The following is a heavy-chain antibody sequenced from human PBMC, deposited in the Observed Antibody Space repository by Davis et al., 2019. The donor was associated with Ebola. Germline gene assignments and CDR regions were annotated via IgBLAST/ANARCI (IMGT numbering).Heavy chain of an antibody. CDR3: TFTVGSFDY. J-gene: IGHJ4*02. Sequence: GGSLRLSCAASGFTFSSYGMHWVRQAPGKGLEWVAVISSDGSNKYYADSVKGRFTISRDNSKNTLYLQMNSLRAEDTAVYYCTFTVGSFDYWGQGTLVTVSS. D-gene: IGHD2/OR15-2a*01. CDR2: ISSDGSNK. V-gene: IGHV3-30*03. CDR1: GFTFSSYG.